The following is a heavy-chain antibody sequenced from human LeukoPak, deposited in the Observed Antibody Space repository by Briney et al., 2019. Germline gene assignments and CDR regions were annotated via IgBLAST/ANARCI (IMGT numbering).Heavy chain of an antibody. J-gene: IGHJ6*02. Sequence: SETLSLTCAVYGGSFSGYYWSWIRQPPGKGLEWIGEITHSGSTNYNPSLKSRVTISVDTSKNQFSLKLSSVTAADTAVYYCARWNPGGYGSAHYYYYGMDVWGQGTTVTVSS. D-gene: IGHD6-19*01. CDR1: GGSFSGYY. CDR2: ITHSGST. CDR3: ARWNPGGYGSAHYYYYGMDV. V-gene: IGHV4-34*01.